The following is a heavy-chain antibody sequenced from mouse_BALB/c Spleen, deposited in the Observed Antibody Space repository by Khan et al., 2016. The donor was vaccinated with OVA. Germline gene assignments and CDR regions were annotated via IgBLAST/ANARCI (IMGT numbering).Heavy chain of an antibody. D-gene: IGHD2-14*01. CDR1: GFPLSRYN. CDR2: IWGGGGT. CDR3: ARAYYMYDGYYAMDY. Sequence: QVQLKQSGPGLVAPSQSLSITCTVSGFPLSRYNIHWVRQPPGKGLEWLGMIWGGGGTDYNSTLKIRLSISKDNSKSQVFLKMNSLQTDDTAMYYCARAYYMYDGYYAMDYWGQGTSVTVSS. J-gene: IGHJ4*01. V-gene: IGHV2-6-4*01.